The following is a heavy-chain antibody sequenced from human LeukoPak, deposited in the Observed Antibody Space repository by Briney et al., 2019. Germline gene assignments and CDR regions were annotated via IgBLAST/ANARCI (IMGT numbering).Heavy chain of an antibody. D-gene: IGHD6-19*01. V-gene: IGHV4-34*01. CDR1: GGSFSGYY. CDR2: INHSGSP. J-gene: IGHJ4*02. Sequence: SETLSLTCAVYGGSFSGYYWSWIRQPPGKGLEWVGEINHSGSPNYNVSLKSRVTISLDTSKKQFSLRLNSVTATDTAVYYCARAEKAVTGILDSWGQGTLVTVSS. CDR3: ARAEKAVTGILDS.